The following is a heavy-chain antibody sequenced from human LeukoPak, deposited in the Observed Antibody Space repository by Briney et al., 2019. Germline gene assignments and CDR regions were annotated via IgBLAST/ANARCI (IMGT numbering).Heavy chain of an antibody. CDR3: ARQGSGGRAFDI. CDR1: GGSISSSTYC. J-gene: IGHJ3*02. Sequence: PSETLSLTCTVSGGSISSSTYCWGWIRQPPGKGLEWIGSIYYSGSTYYNPSLKSRVTISVDTSKNQFSLKLSSVTAADTAVYYCARQGSGGRAFDIWGQGTMVTVSS. CDR2: IYYSGST. V-gene: IGHV4-39*01.